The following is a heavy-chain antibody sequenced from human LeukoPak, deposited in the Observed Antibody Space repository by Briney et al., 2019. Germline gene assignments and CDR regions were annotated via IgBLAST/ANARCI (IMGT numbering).Heavy chain of an antibody. CDR3: AKDGGEYYDILTGYYPRLYYMDV. V-gene: IGHV3-48*01. J-gene: IGHJ6*03. CDR1: GFIFSSYS. CDR2: ISSSSSTI. D-gene: IGHD3-9*01. Sequence: GGSLRLSCAVSGFIFSSYSMNWVRQAPGKGLEWVSYISSSSSTIYYADSVKGRFTISRDNSKNTLYLQMNSLRAEDTAVYYCAKDGGEYYDILTGYYPRLYYMDVWGKGTTVTISS.